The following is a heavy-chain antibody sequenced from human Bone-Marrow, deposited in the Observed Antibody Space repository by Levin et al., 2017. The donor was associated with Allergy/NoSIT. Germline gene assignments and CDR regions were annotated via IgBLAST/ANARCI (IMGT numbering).Heavy chain of an antibody. CDR1: GFRFGGYV. CDR2: IGGGGGST. V-gene: IGHV3-23*01. D-gene: IGHD4-17*01. CDR3: VRVAAVTSYYFDV. Sequence: GASVKVSCAVSGFRFGGYVMSWVRQAPGQGLEWVSVIGGGGGSTDYAGSVKGRFTISRDNSKSIMWLQMDNLRAEDTARYYCVRVAAVTSYYFDVWGQGTPVTVSS. J-gene: IGHJ4*02.